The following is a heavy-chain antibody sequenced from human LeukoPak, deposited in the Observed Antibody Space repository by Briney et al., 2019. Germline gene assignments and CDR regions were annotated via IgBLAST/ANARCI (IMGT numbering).Heavy chain of an antibody. V-gene: IGHV1-18*01. D-gene: IGHD6-19*01. CDR2: ISAYNGNT. CDR1: GYTFTSYG. CDR3: ARSRKMYSSGWLPIDY. J-gene: IGHJ4*02. Sequence: GASVKVSCKASGYTFTSYGISWVRQAPGQGLEWMGWISAYNGNTNYAQKLQGRVTMTTDTSTSTAYMELRSLRSDDTAVYYCARSRKMYSSGWLPIDYWGQGTLVTVSS.